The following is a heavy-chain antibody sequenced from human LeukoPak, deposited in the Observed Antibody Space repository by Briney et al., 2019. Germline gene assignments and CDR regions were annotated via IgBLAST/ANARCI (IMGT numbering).Heavy chain of an antibody. J-gene: IGHJ6*02. CDR1: GYTFTSYD. V-gene: IGHV1-8*01. Sequence: ASVKVSCKASGYTFTSYDINWVRQATGQGLEWMGWMNPNSGNTGYAQKFQGRVTMTRNTSISTAYMELSSLRSEDTAVYYCARADSPYYYYGMDVWGQGTTVTVSS. CDR3: ARADSPYYYYGMDV. D-gene: IGHD3-22*01. CDR2: MNPNSGNT.